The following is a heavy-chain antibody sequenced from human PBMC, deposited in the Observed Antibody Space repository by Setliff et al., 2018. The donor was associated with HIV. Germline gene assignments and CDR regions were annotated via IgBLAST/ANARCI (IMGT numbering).Heavy chain of an antibody. V-gene: IGHV4-39*07. Sequence: SETLSLTCTVSGGSISSSSYYWGWIRQPPGKGLEWIANIFYSGSSYYNPSLKSRVTISVDTSKNQFSLKLSSVTAADTAVYYCASVYSSSSRPYFDYWGQGTLVTVSS. CDR1: GGSISSSSYY. CDR3: ASVYSSSSRPYFDY. J-gene: IGHJ4*02. D-gene: IGHD6-6*01. CDR2: IFYSGSS.